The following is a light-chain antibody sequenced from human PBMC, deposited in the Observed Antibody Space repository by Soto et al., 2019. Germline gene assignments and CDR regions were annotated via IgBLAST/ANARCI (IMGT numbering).Light chain of an antibody. Sequence: QSVLTQPPSASGTPGQRVTISCSGSSSNIGSNYVYWYQQLPGTAPKLLIYRNNQRPSGVPDRFSGSKSGTSSSLAISGLRSEDEANYYWAAWDDSPSGVVFGGGTKVTVL. CDR3: AAWDDSPSGVV. CDR1: SSNIGSNY. V-gene: IGLV1-47*01. CDR2: RNN. J-gene: IGLJ3*02.